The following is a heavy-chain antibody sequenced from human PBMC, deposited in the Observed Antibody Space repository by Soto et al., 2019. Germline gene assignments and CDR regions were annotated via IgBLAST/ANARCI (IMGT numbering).Heavy chain of an antibody. V-gene: IGHV3-30-3*01. Sequence: QVQLVESGGGVVQPGRSLRLSCAASGFTFSSYAMHWVRQAPGKGLEWVAVISYDGSNKYYADSVKGRFLISRDNSNNRLYLQMRSRRAEDTAVYYCARDGPTYYDYVRGSYRASHWGQGALNT. CDR2: ISYDGSNK. CDR1: GFTFSSYA. D-gene: IGHD3-16*02. J-gene: IGHJ4*02. CDR3: ARDGPTYYDYVRGSYRASH.